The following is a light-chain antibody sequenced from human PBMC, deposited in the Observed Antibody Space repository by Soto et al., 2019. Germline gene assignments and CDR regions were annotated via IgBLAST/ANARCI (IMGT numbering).Light chain of an antibody. CDR1: SGHRSYA. CDR3: QTWDTGSSVV. CDR2: LSSDGSH. J-gene: IGLJ2*01. V-gene: IGLV4-69*01. Sequence: QPVLTQSPSASASLGASVKLTCTLSSGHRSYAIAWHQQQPEKGPRYLMKLSSDGSHSKGDGIPDRFSGSSSGAERYLTISSLQYEDEADYYCQTWDTGSSVVFGGGTKLTVL.